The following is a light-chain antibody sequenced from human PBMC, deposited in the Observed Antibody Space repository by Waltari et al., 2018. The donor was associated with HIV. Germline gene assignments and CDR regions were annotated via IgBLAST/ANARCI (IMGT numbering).Light chain of an antibody. CDR3: HHYGSSPFT. Sequence: DIVLTQSPGTLSLSRGERATLSCRASQSISSRFLAWYQQKLGQAPRLLIYGASSRAAGIPDRFSGSGSGTDFTLTINRLEPEDCGVFYCHHYGSSPFTFGPGTKVDIK. J-gene: IGKJ3*01. CDR1: QSISSRF. V-gene: IGKV3-20*01. CDR2: GAS.